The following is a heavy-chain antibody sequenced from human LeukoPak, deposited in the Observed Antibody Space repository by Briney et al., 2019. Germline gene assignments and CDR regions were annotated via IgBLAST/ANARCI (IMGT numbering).Heavy chain of an antibody. Sequence: SETLSLTCTVSGGAISSGDYYWSWIRQPPGKGLEWIGYIYYSGSTYYNPSLKSRVTISVDTSKNQFSLKLSSVTAADTAVYYCARDTIEYSSSSGVLNYYYYMDVWGKGTTVTVSS. J-gene: IGHJ6*03. CDR2: IYYSGST. V-gene: IGHV4-30-4*08. D-gene: IGHD6-6*01. CDR3: ARDTIEYSSSSGVLNYYYYMDV. CDR1: GGAISSGDYY.